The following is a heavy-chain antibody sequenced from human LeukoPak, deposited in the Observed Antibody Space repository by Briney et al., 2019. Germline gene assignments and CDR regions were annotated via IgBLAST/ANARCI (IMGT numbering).Heavy chain of an antibody. CDR2: IGWNSGSM. D-gene: IGHD3-10*01. CDR3: ASTYGSGSWYFDY. V-gene: IGHV3-9*01. Sequence: GRSLRLSCASSGFTFDNYGMHWVRQAPGKGLEWVSGIGWNSGSMDYADSVKGRFTISRDNAKNSLYLQMNSLRAEDTAVYYCASTYGSGSWYFDYWGQGTLVTVSS. CDR1: GFTFDNYG. J-gene: IGHJ4*02.